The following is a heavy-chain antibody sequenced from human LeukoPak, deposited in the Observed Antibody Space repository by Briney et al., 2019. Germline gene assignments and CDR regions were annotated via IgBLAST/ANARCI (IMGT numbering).Heavy chain of an antibody. Sequence: PGGSLRLSCAASGFTFSSYSMNWVRQAPGKGLEWVSSISSSSSYIYYADSVKGRFTISRDNAKNSLYLQMNSLRAEDTAVYYCARDGMVDTAMVPSWGQGTLVTVSS. J-gene: IGHJ5*02. D-gene: IGHD5-18*01. V-gene: IGHV3-21*01. CDR2: ISSSSSYI. CDR1: GFTFSSYS. CDR3: ARDGMVDTAMVPS.